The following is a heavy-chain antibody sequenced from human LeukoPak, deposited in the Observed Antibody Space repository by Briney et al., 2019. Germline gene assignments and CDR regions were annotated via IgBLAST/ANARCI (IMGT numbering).Heavy chain of an antibody. J-gene: IGHJ4*02. D-gene: IGHD6-25*01. CDR2: IYSGGNT. Sequence: GGSLRLSCAASGFTVSSNYMNWVRQAPGKGLEWVSVIYSGGNTYYADSVKGRFTISRDNFKNTLYLQMNSLRAEDTALYYCARDSGSGPGNFDYWGQGTLVTVSS. CDR3: ARDSGSGPGNFDY. CDR1: GFTVSSNY. V-gene: IGHV3-53*01.